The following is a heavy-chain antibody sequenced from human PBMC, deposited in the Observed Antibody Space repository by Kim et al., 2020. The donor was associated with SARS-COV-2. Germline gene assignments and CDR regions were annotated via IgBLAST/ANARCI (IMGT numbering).Heavy chain of an antibody. CDR1: GFTFDDYA. J-gene: IGHJ5*02. CDR3: VKDGLKYYYGSGDWFDP. D-gene: IGHD3-10*01. CDR2: ISWNSGTI. Sequence: GGSLRLSCAASGFTFDDYAMHWVRQAPGKGLEWVSGISWNSGTIGYADSVKGRFTISRDNAKNSLYLQMNSLRAEDTALYYCVKDGLKYYYGSGDWFDPWGPATLVTVSS. V-gene: IGHV3-9*01.